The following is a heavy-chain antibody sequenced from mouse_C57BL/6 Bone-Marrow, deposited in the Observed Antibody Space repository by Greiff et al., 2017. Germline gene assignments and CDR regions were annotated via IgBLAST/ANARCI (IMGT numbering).Heavy chain of an antibody. V-gene: IGHV1-19*01. J-gene: IGHJ4*01. CDR3: ARGGPVWEMDY. CDR1: GYTFTDYY. Sequence: VQLQQSGPVLVKPGASVKMSCKASGYTFTDYYMNWVKQSHGKSLEWIGVINPYNGGTSYNQKFKGKATLTVDKSSSTAYMELNSLTSEVSADYYGARGGPVWEMDYWGQGTSVTVSS. CDR2: INPYNGGT. D-gene: IGHD2-10*02.